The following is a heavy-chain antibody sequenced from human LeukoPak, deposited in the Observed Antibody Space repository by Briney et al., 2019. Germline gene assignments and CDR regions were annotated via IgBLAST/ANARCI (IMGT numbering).Heavy chain of an antibody. J-gene: IGHJ3*02. CDR1: GFTFSNSF. D-gene: IGHD1-26*01. CDR2: INSDGSST. Sequence: GGSLRLSCAASGFTFSNSFMHWVRQAPGKGLVWVSRINSDGSSTNYADSVKGRFTISRDNAKNTLFLQMNSLRAEDSAVYYCARGGMYHGFDIWGQGTMVTVSS. CDR3: ARGGMYHGFDI. V-gene: IGHV3-74*01.